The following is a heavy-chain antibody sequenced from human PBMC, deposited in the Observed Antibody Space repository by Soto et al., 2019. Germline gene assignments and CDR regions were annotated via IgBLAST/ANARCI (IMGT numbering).Heavy chain of an antibody. Sequence: ESGGGLVQPGGSLRLSCAASGFTFSSYSMNWVRQAPGKGLEWVSYISSSSSTIYYADSVKGRFTISRDNAKNSLYLQMNSLRDEDTAVYYCARDRDSWSPHYFDYWGQGTLVTVSS. J-gene: IGHJ4*02. CDR2: ISSSSSTI. CDR1: GFTFSSYS. V-gene: IGHV3-48*02. CDR3: ARDRDSWSPHYFDY. D-gene: IGHD6-13*01.